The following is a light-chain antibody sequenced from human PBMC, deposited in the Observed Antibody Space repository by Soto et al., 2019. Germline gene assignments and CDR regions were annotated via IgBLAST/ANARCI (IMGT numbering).Light chain of an antibody. J-gene: IGKJ1*01. CDR3: QQYKSYGWT. CDR1: QNIRNW. V-gene: IGKV1-5*01. Sequence: DIQMTQSPSTLSASVGDSVTITCRASQNIRNWLAWYQQKPGKAPNPLIYDASSLKSGVPARFSGSGSGTEFTLTISSLQPDDFATYYCQQYKSYGWTFGQGTKVEIK. CDR2: DAS.